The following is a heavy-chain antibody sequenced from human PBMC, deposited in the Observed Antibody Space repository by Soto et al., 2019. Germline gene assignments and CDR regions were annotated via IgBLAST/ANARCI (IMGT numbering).Heavy chain of an antibody. CDR1: GGTFSSYT. D-gene: IGHD2-2*01. V-gene: IGHV1-69*04. J-gene: IGHJ6*03. CDR3: AREGSVVVPAARATENYYYYYMDV. Sequence: GASVKVSCKASGGTFSSYTISWVRQAPGQGLEWMGRIIPILGIANYAQKFQGRVTITADKSTSTAYMELSSLRSEDTAVYYCAREGSVVVPAARATENYYYYYMDVWGKGTTVTVSS. CDR2: IIPILGIA.